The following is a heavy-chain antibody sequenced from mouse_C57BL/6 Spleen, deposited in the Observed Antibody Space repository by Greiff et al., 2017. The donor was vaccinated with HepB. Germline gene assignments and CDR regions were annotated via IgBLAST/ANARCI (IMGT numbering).Heavy chain of an antibody. CDR1: GFTFSSYT. D-gene: IGHD2-4*01. J-gene: IGHJ3*01. CDR3: ARRDYDYDVLDY. Sequence: EVHLVESGGGLVKPGGSLKLSCAASGFTFSSYTMSWVRQTPEKRLEWVATISGGGGNTYYPDSVKGRFTISRDNAKNTLYLQMSSLRSVDTALYYCARRDYDYDVLDYWGQGTLVTVSA. CDR2: ISGGGGNT. V-gene: IGHV5-9*01.